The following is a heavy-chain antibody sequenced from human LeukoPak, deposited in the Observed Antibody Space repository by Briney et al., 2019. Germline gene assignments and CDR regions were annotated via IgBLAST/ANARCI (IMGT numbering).Heavy chain of an antibody. CDR3: ARNETTGLQRTPYYHSYVDV. V-gene: IGHV4-39*01. Sequence: PSETLSLTCTVSGGAITNNAYYWAWIRQPPGKGLEWIGSYYYSGSPHYNPSLKSRLTISVDTSKNQFSLKLSSVTAADTAVYYCARNETTGLQRTPYYHSYVDVWGKGTTVTVSS. D-gene: IGHD4-11*01. J-gene: IGHJ6*03. CDR1: GGAITNNAYY. CDR2: YYYSGSP.